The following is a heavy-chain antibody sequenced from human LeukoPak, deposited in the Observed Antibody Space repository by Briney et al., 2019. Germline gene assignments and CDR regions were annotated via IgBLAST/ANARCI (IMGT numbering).Heavy chain of an antibody. CDR3: ARRGYCSGGSCYFVYYFDY. J-gene: IGHJ4*02. V-gene: IGHV4-39*01. D-gene: IGHD2-15*01. CDR2: IYYSGST. CDR1: GGSISSSSYY. Sequence: SGTLSLTCTVSGGSISSSSYYWGWIRQPPGKGLEWIGSIYYSGSTYYNPSLKSRVTISVDTSKNQFSLKLSSVTAADTAVYYCARRGYCSGGSCYFVYYFDYWGQGTLVTVSS.